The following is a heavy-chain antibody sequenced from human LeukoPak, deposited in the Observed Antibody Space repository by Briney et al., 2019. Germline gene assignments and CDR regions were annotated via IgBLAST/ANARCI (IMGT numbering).Heavy chain of an antibody. CDR3: ARDQSRVWFGRDAFDI. D-gene: IGHD3-10*01. J-gene: IGHJ3*02. CDR2: ISGSGGST. V-gene: IGHV3-23*01. Sequence: GGSLRLSCAASGFTFSSYAMSWVRQAPGKGLEWASAISGSGGSTYYADSVKGRFTISRDNAKNSLYLQMNSLRAEDTAVYYCARDQSRVWFGRDAFDIWGQGTMVTVSS. CDR1: GFTFSSYA.